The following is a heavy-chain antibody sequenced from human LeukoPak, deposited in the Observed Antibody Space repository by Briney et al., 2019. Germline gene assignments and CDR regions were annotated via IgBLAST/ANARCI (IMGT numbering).Heavy chain of an antibody. CDR3: ARGTPKIAVASTAPRDYYYYGMDV. V-gene: IGHV4-59*01. J-gene: IGHJ6*02. CDR2: IYYSGST. D-gene: IGHD6-19*01. CDR1: GGSISSYY. Sequence: PSETLSLTCTVSGGSISSYYWSWIRQPPGKGLEWIGYIYYSGSTNYNPSLKSRVSISVDTSKNQFSLKLSSVTAADTAVYYCARGTPKIAVASTAPRDYYYYGMDVWGQGTTVTVSS.